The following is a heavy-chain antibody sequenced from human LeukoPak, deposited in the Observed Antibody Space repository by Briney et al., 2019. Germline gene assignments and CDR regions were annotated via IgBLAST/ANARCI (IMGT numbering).Heavy chain of an antibody. CDR2: ISGSGGST. CDR1: GFTFSSYG. J-gene: IGHJ4*02. CDR3: AKSGGSGYSEYYYDY. V-gene: IGHV3-23*01. Sequence: GGSLRLSCAASGFTFSSYGMNWVRQAPGKGLEWVSGISGSGGSTYYADSVKGRFTISRDNSKNTLYLQMNSLRAEDTAVYYCAKSGGSGYSEYYYDYWGQGTLVTVSS. D-gene: IGHD3-22*01.